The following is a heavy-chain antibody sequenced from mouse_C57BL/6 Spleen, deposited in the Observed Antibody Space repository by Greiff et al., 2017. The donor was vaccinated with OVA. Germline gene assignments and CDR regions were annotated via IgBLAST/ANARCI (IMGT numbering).Heavy chain of an antibody. J-gene: IGHJ3*01. Sequence: VQLQQSGPELVKPGASVKISCKASGYSFTGYYMNWVKQSHGNILDWIGYIYPYNGVSSYNQKFKGKATLTVDKSSSTAFMELRRLTSEDSAVYYCAPYGYDSGFAYWGQGTLVTVSA. CDR3: APYGYDSGFAY. V-gene: IGHV1-31*01. CDR2: IYPYNGVS. D-gene: IGHD2-2*01. CDR1: GYSFTGYY.